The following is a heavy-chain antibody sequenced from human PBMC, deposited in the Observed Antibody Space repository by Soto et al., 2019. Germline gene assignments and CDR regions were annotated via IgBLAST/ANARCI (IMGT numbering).Heavy chain of an antibody. CDR1: GYTFTGYY. CDR3: ARGGATSFGVVHYYYYGMEV. CDR2: INPNSGGT. Sequence: QVQLVQSGAEVKKPGASVKVSCKASGYTFTGYYMHWVRQAPGQRLEWMGWINPNSGGTNYAQKFQGWVTMTRDTSISTAYQALSRLRPEDTAVYYCARGGATSFGVVHYYYYGMEVWGKGTTVTVS. D-gene: IGHD3-3*01. V-gene: IGHV1-2*04. J-gene: IGHJ6*04.